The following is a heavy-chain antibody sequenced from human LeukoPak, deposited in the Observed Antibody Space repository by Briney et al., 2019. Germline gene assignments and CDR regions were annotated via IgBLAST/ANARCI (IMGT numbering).Heavy chain of an antibody. CDR3: AREFCGGGSCGSFDP. J-gene: IGHJ5*02. CDR1: GASISNYY. V-gene: IGHV4-59*01. D-gene: IGHD2-21*01. CDR2: VFYSGST. Sequence: SETLSLTCTVSGASISNYYWTWIRQPPGKGMEWIGHVFYSGSTTYNPSLKSRVTISVDRSKNQFSPKLISVTAADTAVYYCAREFCGGGSCGSFDPWGQGTLVTVSS.